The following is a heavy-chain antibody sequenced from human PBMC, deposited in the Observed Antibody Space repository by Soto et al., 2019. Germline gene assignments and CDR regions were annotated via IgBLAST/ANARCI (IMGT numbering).Heavy chain of an antibody. V-gene: IGHV1-18*01. Sequence: QAQLAQSGAEVKKPGASVNISCKASGYTFTNYGFIWVRQAPGHGLEWVGWISPYNGKTEYAQKFQGRVTMTRDKPTSTADMELRSRRSDDTAVYYCARDIYGGNCCDAFDIWGQGTMVTVSS. CDR3: ARDIYGGNCCDAFDI. J-gene: IGHJ3*02. D-gene: IGHD2-15*01. CDR1: GYTFTNYG. CDR2: ISPYNGKT.